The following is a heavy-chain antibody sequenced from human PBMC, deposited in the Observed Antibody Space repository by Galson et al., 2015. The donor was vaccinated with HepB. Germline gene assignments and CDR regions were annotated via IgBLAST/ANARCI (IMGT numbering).Heavy chain of an antibody. J-gene: IGHJ2*01. Sequence: QSGAEVKKPGESLRISCQGSGYSFTSYWISWVRQMPGKGLEWMGRIDPSDSYINYSPSFQGHVTISADRSISTAYLQWSSLEASDTAIYYCARHPSGWADRYFNLWGRGTLVTVSS. CDR1: GYSFTSYW. CDR3: ARHPSGWADRYFNL. D-gene: IGHD6-19*01. CDR2: IDPSDSYI. V-gene: IGHV5-10-1*01.